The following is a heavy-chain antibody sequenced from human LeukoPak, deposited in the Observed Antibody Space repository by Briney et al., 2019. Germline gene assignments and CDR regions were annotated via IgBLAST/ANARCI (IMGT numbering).Heavy chain of an antibody. CDR1: GYNFINYW. CDR3: VRTGYYGSGSYSFQY. J-gene: IGHJ4*02. Sequence: GESLKISCKGFGYNFINYWIAWVRQTPGQGLEWMAIIYPGDFDTRYNPSFRGQVTISADTSISSAYLQWRSLKTSDTAMYYCVRTGYYGSGSYSFQYWGQGTLVTVSS. D-gene: IGHD3-10*01. V-gene: IGHV5-51*01. CDR2: IYPGDFDT.